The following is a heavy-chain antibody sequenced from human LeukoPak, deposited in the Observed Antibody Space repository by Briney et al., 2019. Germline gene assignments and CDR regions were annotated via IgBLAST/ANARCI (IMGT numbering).Heavy chain of an antibody. Sequence: SETLSLTCNVSGGSISPHYWSWVRQPPGKGLEWIGNIYYTGTTNHNPSLWGRITISVDTSKNHFSLKLSSVTAADTAVYYCARPYISSSWYRNWFDPWGQGTLVTVSS. CDR1: GGSISPHY. D-gene: IGHD6-13*01. V-gene: IGHV4-59*08. CDR3: ARPYISSSWYRNWFDP. CDR2: IYYTGTT. J-gene: IGHJ5*02.